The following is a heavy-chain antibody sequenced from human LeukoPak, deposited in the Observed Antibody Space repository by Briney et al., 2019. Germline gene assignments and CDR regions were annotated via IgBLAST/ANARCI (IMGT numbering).Heavy chain of an antibody. D-gene: IGHD4-17*01. CDR3: ARDYGDYGEEDYYYYYMDV. CDR1: GFTFSSYW. CDR2: INSDGSST. J-gene: IGHJ6*03. V-gene: IGHV3-74*01. Sequence: GGSLRLSCAASGFTFSSYWMHWVRQAPGKGLVWVSRINSDGSSTSYADSVKGRFTISRDNAKNTLYLQMNSLRAEDTAVYYCARDYGDYGEEDYYYYYMDVWGKGTTVTASS.